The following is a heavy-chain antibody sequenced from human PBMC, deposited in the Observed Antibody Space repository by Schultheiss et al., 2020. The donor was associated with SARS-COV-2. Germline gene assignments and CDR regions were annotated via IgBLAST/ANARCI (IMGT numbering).Heavy chain of an antibody. D-gene: IGHD3-10*01. CDR3: AKTMVRGVIITYPFDY. J-gene: IGHJ4*02. V-gene: IGHV3-7*01. CDR2: IKQDGSEK. Sequence: GGSLRLSCAASGVTFSSYWMTWVRQAPGKGLEWVANIKQDGSEKNYVDSVKGRFIISRDNSKNTLYLQMNSLRAEDTAVYYCAKTMVRGVIITYPFDYWGQGTLVTVSS. CDR1: GVTFSSYW.